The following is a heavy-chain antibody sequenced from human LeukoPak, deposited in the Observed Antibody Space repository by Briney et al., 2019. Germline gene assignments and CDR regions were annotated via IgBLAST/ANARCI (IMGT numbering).Heavy chain of an antibody. J-gene: IGHJ4*02. D-gene: IGHD1-26*01. CDR3: ARAFRGSYAHRY. V-gene: IGHV3-53*01. CDR2: IYSGGST. CDR1: GFTVSSNY. Sequence: GGSLRLSCAASGFTVSSNYMSWVRQAPGKGLEWVSVIYSGGSTYYADSVKGRFTISRDNSKNALYLQMNSLRAEDTAVYYCARAFRGSYAHRYWGQGTLVTVSS.